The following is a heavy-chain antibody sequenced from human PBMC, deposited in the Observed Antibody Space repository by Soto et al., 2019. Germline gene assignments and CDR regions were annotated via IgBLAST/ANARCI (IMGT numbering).Heavy chain of an antibody. CDR1: GFNISASW. Sequence: GRSRRHSRAASGFNISASWTARYRQTPGKGRERVADINQHGSEKNYVDSVKGRVAISRDNARNSLFLQMNNLRVVDTAVYYCGRDPYYGASDYWGRGTLVTVS. V-gene: IGHV3-7*01. J-gene: IGHJ4*02. CDR3: GRDPYYGASDY. CDR2: INQHGSEK. D-gene: IGHD3-10*01.